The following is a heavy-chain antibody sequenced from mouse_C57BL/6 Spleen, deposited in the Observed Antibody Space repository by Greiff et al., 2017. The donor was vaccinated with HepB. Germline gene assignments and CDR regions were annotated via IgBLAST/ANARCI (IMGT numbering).Heavy chain of an antibody. CDR3: ARDETALAWFAY. V-gene: IGHV5-4*01. J-gene: IGHJ3*01. Sequence: VATISYGGSYTYYPDNVKGRFTISRDNAKNNLYLQMSHLKSEDTAMYYCARDETALAWFAYWGQGTLVTVSA. D-gene: IGHD3-2*01. CDR2: ISYGGSYT.